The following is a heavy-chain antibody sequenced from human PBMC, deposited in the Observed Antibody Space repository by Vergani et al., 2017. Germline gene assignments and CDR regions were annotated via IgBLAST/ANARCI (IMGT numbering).Heavy chain of an antibody. Sequence: QVQLQQWGAGLLKPSETLSLTCAVYGGSFSGYYWSWIRQPPGKGLEWIGEINHSGSTNYNPSLKSRVTISVDPSKNQFSLKLSSVTAADTAVYYCARRRRGYSYGSGVGRLDYWGQGTLVTVSS. J-gene: IGHJ4*02. D-gene: IGHD5-18*01. V-gene: IGHV4-34*01. CDR3: ARRRRGYSYGSGVGRLDY. CDR1: GGSFSGYY. CDR2: INHSGST.